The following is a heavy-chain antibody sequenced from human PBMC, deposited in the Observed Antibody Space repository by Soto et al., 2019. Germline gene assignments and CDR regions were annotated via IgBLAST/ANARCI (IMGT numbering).Heavy chain of an antibody. CDR2: INAGNGNT. CDR3: ARFIVVVNALDD. J-gene: IGHJ1*01. D-gene: IGHD2-21*01. CDR1: GYTFTSYA. V-gene: IGHV1-3*05. Sequence: QVQLVQSGAEEKKPGASVKVSCKASGYTFTSYAMNWVRQAPGQRLEWMGWINAGNGNTKYSQKFQGRVTITRDTPGSTTNRDMSRMRTENTAMYYSARFIVVVNALDDGAPVNLVT.